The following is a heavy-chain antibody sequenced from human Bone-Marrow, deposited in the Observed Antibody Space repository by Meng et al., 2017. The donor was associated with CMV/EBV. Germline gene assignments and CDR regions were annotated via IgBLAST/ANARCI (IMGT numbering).Heavy chain of an antibody. CDR1: GYTFTGNF. CDR2: MNPNSGNT. CDR3: ARAGSSSTSYYFDY. V-gene: IGHV1-8*02. Sequence: ASVKVSCKASGYTFTGNFIHWVRQATGQGLEWMGWMNPNSGNTGYAQKFQGRVTMTRNTSISTAYMELSSLRSEDTAVYYCARAGSSSTSYYFDYWGQGTLVTVSS. D-gene: IGHD6-6*01. J-gene: IGHJ4*02.